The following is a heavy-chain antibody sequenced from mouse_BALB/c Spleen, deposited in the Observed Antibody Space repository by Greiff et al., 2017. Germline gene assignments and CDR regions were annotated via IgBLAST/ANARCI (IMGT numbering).Heavy chain of an antibody. CDR3: ARDYYGYWYFDV. J-gene: IGHJ1*01. D-gene: IGHD1-1*01. V-gene: IGHV7-3*02. CDR2: IRNKANGYTT. Sequence: EVQGVESGGGLVQPGGSLRLSCATSGFTFTDYYMSWVRQPPGKALEWLGFIRNKANGYTTEYSASVKGRFTISRDNSQSILYLQMNTLRAEDSATYYCARDYYGYWYFDVWGAGTTVTVSS. CDR1: GFTFTDYY.